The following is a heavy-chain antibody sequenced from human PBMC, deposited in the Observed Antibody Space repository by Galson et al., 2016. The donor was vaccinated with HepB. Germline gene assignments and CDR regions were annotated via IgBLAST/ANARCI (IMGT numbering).Heavy chain of an antibody. CDR3: TREGADPGPDFVL. J-gene: IGHJ4*02. V-gene: IGHV3-72*01. CDR1: GFTLSAYY. CDR2: SYNKPNRYTT. D-gene: IGHD2/OR15-2a*01. Sequence: SLRLSCAASGFTLSAYYVNWVRQAPGKGLDWVGRSYNKPNRYTTEYAASVKGRFTISRDESNNSLYLQMRRLKTEDTAVYYCTREGADPGPDFVLRGQGTLVTVSS.